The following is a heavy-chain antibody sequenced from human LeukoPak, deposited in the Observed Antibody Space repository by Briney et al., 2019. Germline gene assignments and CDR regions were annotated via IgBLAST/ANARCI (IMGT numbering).Heavy chain of an antibody. D-gene: IGHD3-3*01. V-gene: IGHV3-7*01. CDR2: IKQDGSEK. CDR3: ARDIFLSAGAFDI. Sequence: GGSLRLSCAASGFTISTFWMSWVRQAPGKGLEWVANIKQDGSEKYYVDSVEGRFTISRDNANNLLYLQMNSLRAEDPAVYYCARDIFLSAGAFDIWGQGTMVSVSS. J-gene: IGHJ3*02. CDR1: GFTISTFW.